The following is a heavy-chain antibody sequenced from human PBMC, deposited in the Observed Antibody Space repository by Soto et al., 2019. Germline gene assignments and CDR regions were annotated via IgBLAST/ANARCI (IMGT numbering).Heavy chain of an antibody. CDR3: ARVATLARGVTYYMDV. D-gene: IGHD3-10*01. Sequence: EVQLVESGGGLDQPGGSLRLSCAASGFSFNTYSTNWVRQAPGKGLEWVSYISAASNTINYADSVKGRFTISRDNAKNSLSLQMNSLRAEDTAVYYCARVATLARGVTYYMDVWGKGTTVTVSS. J-gene: IGHJ6*03. CDR2: ISAASNTI. V-gene: IGHV3-48*01. CDR1: GFSFNTYS.